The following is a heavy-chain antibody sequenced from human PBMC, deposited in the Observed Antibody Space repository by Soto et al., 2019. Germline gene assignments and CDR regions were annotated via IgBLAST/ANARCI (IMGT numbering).Heavy chain of an antibody. Sequence: GSLRLSCAASGFTFSSYAMSWVRQAPGKGLEWVSAISGSGGSTYYADSVKGRFTISRDNSKNTLYLQMNSLRADDTAVYYCAKVGYYDSSGHNWFDPWGQGTLVTVSS. CDR1: GFTFSSYA. D-gene: IGHD3-22*01. CDR3: AKVGYYDSSGHNWFDP. V-gene: IGHV3-23*01. CDR2: ISGSGGST. J-gene: IGHJ5*02.